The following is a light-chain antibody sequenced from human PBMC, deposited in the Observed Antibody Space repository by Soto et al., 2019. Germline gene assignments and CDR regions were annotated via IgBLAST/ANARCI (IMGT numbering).Light chain of an antibody. V-gene: IGLV2-14*01. CDR1: SSDVGAYNY. CDR3: TSYTSSSDYV. J-gene: IGLJ1*01. Sequence: QSALTQPVSVSGSPGQSITMSCTGTSSDVGAYNYVYWYRQHPGKAPKLIIYDVSNRPSGVSNRFSGSKSGNTASLIISGLQAEYEADSYCTSYTSSSDYVFGTGTKLTVL. CDR2: DVS.